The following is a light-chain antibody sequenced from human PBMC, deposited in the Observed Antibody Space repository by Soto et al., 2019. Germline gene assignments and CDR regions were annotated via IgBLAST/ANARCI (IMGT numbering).Light chain of an antibody. CDR2: EVS. CDR3: SSYTSNNTRV. Sequence: QSALTQPASVSGSPGQSITISCTGSSSDVGDYNYVSWYQQHPGKAPKLMIYEVSNRPSGVSHRFSGSKSGNTASLTISGLQAEDEADYYCSSYTSNNTRVFGGGTKLTVL. V-gene: IGLV2-14*01. J-gene: IGLJ3*02. CDR1: SSDVGDYNY.